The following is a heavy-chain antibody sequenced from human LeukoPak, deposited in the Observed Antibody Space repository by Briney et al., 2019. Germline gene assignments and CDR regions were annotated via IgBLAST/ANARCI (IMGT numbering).Heavy chain of an antibody. CDR1: GASINNYY. Sequence: SETLSLTCTVSGASINNYYWSWIRQSPEKGLEWIGYISHSGSTHYNPSLKSRITISVDTSKIHFSLNLTSVTAADTAVYYCARGDCSSTICYSPMDVWGKGTTVTVSS. CDR2: ISHSGST. J-gene: IGHJ6*03. CDR3: ARGDCSSTICYSPMDV. V-gene: IGHV4-59*08. D-gene: IGHD2-2*01.